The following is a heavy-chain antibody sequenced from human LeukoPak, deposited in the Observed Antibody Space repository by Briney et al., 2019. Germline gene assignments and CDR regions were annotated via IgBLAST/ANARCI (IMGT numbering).Heavy chain of an antibody. J-gene: IGHJ5*02. CDR1: GGSFSGYY. CDR3: ARAYSNYWFDP. CDR2: INHSGGT. V-gene: IGHV4-34*01. D-gene: IGHD4-11*01. Sequence: SETLSLTCAVYGGSFSGYYWSWIRQPPGKGLEWIGEINHSGGTNYNPSLKSRVTISVDTSKNQFSLKLSSVTAADTAVYYCARAYSNYWFDPWGQGTLVTVSS.